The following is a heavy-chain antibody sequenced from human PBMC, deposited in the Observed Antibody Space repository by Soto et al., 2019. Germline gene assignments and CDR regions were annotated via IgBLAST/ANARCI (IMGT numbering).Heavy chain of an antibody. J-gene: IGHJ6*02. CDR3: ERDCRQELRYYAMDV. CDR1: GYTFTSHY. CDR2: INPSGGNT. D-gene: IGHD1-7*01. V-gene: IGHV1-46*01. Sequence: QVQLVQSGAEVKEPGASVKVSCKASGYTFTSHYIHWVRQAPGQGLEWMGLINPSGGNTGYPQKFQGRITMTTDTSTITVSMELSSLRSEDTAVYYCERDCRQELRYYAMDVWGQGTTVTVSS.